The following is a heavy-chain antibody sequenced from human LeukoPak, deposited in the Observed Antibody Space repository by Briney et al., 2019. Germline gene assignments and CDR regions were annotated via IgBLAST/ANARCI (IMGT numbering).Heavy chain of an antibody. CDR3: ARGIGIAARDFDY. V-gene: IGHV4-34*01. J-gene: IGHJ4*02. Sequence: PSETLSLTCAVYGGSFSGYYCSWIRQPPRKGLEWIGEINHSGSTNYNPSLKSRVTISVDTSKNQFSMKLSSVTAADTAVYYCARGIGIAARDFDYWGQGTLVTVSS. CDR1: GGSFSGYY. D-gene: IGHD6-6*01. CDR2: INHSGST.